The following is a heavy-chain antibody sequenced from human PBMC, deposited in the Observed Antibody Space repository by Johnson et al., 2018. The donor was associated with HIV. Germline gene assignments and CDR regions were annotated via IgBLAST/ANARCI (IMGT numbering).Heavy chain of an antibody. CDR2: ISGDGSRT. Sequence: VQLVESGGGLVQPGGSLILSCAASGFTFSSYWMHWVRQAPGKGLVWVARISGDGSRTYYADSVKGRFTISRDNAKNTVFVQLNSLRADDTAVYYCARSGPTWAFDFWGQGTMVTVSS. V-gene: IGHV3-74*01. CDR1: GFTFSSYW. D-gene: IGHD3-10*01. CDR3: ARSGPTWAFDF. J-gene: IGHJ3*01.